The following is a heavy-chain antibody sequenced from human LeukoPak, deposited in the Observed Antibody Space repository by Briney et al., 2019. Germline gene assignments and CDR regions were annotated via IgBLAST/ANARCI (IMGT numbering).Heavy chain of an antibody. CDR1: GGSISSYY. V-gene: IGHV4-34*01. Sequence: PSETLSLTCTVSGGSISSYYWSWIRQPPGKGLEWIGEINHSGSTNYNPSLKSRVTISVDTSKNQFSLKLSSVTAADTAVYYCARAVGIAVAALHYWGQGTLVTVSS. CDR2: INHSGST. CDR3: ARAVGIAVAALHY. D-gene: IGHD6-19*01. J-gene: IGHJ4*02.